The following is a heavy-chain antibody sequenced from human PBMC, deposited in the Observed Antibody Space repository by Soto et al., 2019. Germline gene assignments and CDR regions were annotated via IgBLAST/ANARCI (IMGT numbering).Heavy chain of an antibody. J-gene: IGHJ6*02. Sequence: GASVKVSCKASGYTFTSYYMHWVRQAPGQALEWMGIINPSGGSTSYAQKFQGRVTMTRDTSTSTVYMELSSLRSEDTAVYYCARDLLRSVVTIFHYYYGMDVWGQGTTVTVSS. CDR1: GYTFTSYY. V-gene: IGHV1-46*01. D-gene: IGHD3-3*01. CDR3: ARDLLRSVVTIFHYYYGMDV. CDR2: INPSGGST.